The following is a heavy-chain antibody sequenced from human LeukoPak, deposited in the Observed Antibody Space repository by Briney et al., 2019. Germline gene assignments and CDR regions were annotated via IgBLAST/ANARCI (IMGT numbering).Heavy chain of an antibody. CDR1: AFSFSGYW. J-gene: IGHJ4*02. CDR2: IQQDGSEK. V-gene: IGHV3-7*01. Sequence: GGSLRLSCAASAFSFSGYWMSWVRQAPGKGLEWVANIQQDGSEKYYVDSVKGRFTISRDNAKNSLYLQMNSLRAEDTAVYYCARVRTVLAPSPYYFDYWGQGTLVTVSS. D-gene: IGHD4-11*01. CDR3: ARVRTVLAPSPYYFDY.